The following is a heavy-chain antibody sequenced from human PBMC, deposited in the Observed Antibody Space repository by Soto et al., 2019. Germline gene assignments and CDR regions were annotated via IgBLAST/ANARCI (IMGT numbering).Heavy chain of an antibody. J-gene: IGHJ4*02. Sequence: QVQLVQSGAAVKKPGSSVKVSCKASGGTFSNNVIYWVRQAPGQGLEWRGGVIPIFGTSNYAQKFQGRVTIPADESTSTAYMDLISLRSEDTAVYYCAREDYYGSGRRGYWGQGTLVTVSS. D-gene: IGHD3-10*01. V-gene: IGHV1-69*01. CDR1: GGTFSNNV. CDR2: VIPIFGTS. CDR3: AREDYYGSGRRGY.